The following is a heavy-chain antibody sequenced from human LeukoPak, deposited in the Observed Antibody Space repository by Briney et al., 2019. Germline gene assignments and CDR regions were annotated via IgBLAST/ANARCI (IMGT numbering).Heavy chain of an antibody. CDR2: IYPGDSDT. CDR3: ARVGYGGNPGHYYYYYGMDV. D-gene: IGHD4-23*01. J-gene: IGHJ6*02. V-gene: IGHV5-51*01. Sequence: GESLKISCKGSGYSFTSYWIGWVRQMPGKGLEWMGIIYPGDSDTRYSPSFQGQVTISADKSISTAYLQWSSLKASDTAMYYCARVGYGGNPGHYYYYYGMDVWGQGTTVTVSS. CDR1: GYSFTSYW.